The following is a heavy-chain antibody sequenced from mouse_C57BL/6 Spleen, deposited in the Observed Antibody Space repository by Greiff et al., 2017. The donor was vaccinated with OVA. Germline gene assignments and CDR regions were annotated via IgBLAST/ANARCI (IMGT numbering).Heavy chain of an antibody. CDR2: ILPGSGST. CDR3: ARWNYDYDVGYAMDY. D-gene: IGHD2-4*01. V-gene: IGHV1-9*01. J-gene: IGHJ4*01. CDR1: GYTFTGYW. Sequence: QVQLKQSGAELMKPGASVKLSCKATGYTFTGYWIEWVKQRPGHGLEWIGEILPGSGSTNYNEKCKGKATFTADTSSNTDYMQLSSLTTEDSAIYYCARWNYDYDVGYAMDYWGQGTSVTVSS.